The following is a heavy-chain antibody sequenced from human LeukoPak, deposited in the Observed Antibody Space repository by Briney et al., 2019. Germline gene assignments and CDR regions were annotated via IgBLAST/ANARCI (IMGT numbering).Heavy chain of an antibody. Sequence: PSKTLSLTCTVSRGSISSSTYYWGWIRQPPGKGLEWIGTIHYSGSTYYNSSLKSRLTISVDTSKNQFSLRLSSVTAADTAVYYCARLGGYYDPPDYWGQGTLVTVSS. CDR2: IHYSGST. CDR3: ARLGGYYDPPDY. CDR1: RGSISSSTYY. J-gene: IGHJ4*02. V-gene: IGHV4-39*01. D-gene: IGHD3-22*01.